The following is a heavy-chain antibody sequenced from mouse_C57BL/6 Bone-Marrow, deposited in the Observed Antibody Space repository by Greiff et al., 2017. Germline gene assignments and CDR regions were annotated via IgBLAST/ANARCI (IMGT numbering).Heavy chain of an antibody. CDR3: ARQSSLLWLRQRFAY. J-gene: IGHJ3*01. V-gene: IGHV5-2*01. D-gene: IGHD2-2*01. CDR1: EYEFPSHD. CDR2: INSDGGST. Sequence: DVMLVESGGGLVQPGESLKLSCESNEYEFPSHDMSWVRKTPEKRLELVAAINSDGGSTYYPDTMESRFIISRENTKKTLYLQMSSLRSEDTALYYCARQSSLLWLRQRFAYWGQGTLVTVSA.